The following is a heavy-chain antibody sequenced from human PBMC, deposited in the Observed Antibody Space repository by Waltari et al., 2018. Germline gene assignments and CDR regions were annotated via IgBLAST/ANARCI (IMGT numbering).Heavy chain of an antibody. Sequence: QVQLQESGPGLVKPSQTLSLTCTASGGSISSGSYYGSWSRQPAGKGLEWLGRIYTSGSTNYNPSLKSRVTISVDTSKNQFSLKLSSVTAADTAVYYCARRVAGLFFDYWGQGTLVTVSS. CDR3: ARRVAGLFFDY. D-gene: IGHD6-19*01. CDR2: IYTSGST. J-gene: IGHJ4*02. V-gene: IGHV4-61*02. CDR1: GGSISSGSYY.